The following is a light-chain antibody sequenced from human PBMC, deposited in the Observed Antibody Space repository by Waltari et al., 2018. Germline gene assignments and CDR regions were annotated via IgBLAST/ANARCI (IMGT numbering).Light chain of an antibody. CDR1: SSNIGSNF. Sequence: QSVLTQPPSTSGTPGQRVTISCSGSSSNIGSNFVYWSQHHPGTAPKLLIYRNNQRPSGVPDRFSGSKSGTSASLAISGLRSEDEADYYCAAWDDSLSGPVFGGGTKLTVL. J-gene: IGLJ2*01. V-gene: IGLV1-47*01. CDR2: RNN. CDR3: AAWDDSLSGPV.